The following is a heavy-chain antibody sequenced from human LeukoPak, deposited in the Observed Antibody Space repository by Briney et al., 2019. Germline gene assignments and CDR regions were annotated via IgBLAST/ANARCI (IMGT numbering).Heavy chain of an antibody. D-gene: IGHD6-13*01. CDR1: GYTFTSYD. CDR3: ARGRRYSSSWHPNYYYYGMDV. J-gene: IGHJ6*02. CDR2: MNPNSGNT. V-gene: IGHV1-8*01. Sequence: ASVKVSCKASGYTFTSYDINWVRQATGQGLEWMGWMNPNSGNTGYAQKFQGRVTMIRNTSISTAYMELSSLRSEDTAVYYCARGRRYSSSWHPNYYYYGMDVWGQGTTVTVSS.